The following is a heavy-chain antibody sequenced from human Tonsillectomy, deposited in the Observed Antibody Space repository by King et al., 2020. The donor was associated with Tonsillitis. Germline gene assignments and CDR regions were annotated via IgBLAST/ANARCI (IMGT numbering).Heavy chain of an antibody. V-gene: IGHV3-30*02. D-gene: IGHD1-14*01. CDR3: VRDRASPGRDQ. CDR2: IPYDGSNK. J-gene: IGHJ4*02. Sequence: VQLVESGGGVVQPGGSLRLSCAASGFTFSSHGMHWVRQAPGKGLEWVAFIPYDGSNKYYADYVKGRFTISRDNSKNTLYLEMNSLRGEDTAVYYCVRDRASPGRDQWGQGTLVTVSS. CDR1: GFTFSSHG.